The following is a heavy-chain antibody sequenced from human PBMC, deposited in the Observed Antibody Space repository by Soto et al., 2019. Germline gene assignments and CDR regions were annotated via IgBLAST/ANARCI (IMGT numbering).Heavy chain of an antibody. CDR3: AIVPIYCSSTSCYRAGYYMDV. D-gene: IGHD2-2*02. V-gene: IGHV3-21*01. Sequence: GGPNRLPCPASGRALKDCRSRWSPQDQEKGLEWVSSISSSSSYIYYADSVKGRFTISRDNANNSLYLQMNSLRAEDTAVYYCAIVPIYCSSTSCYRAGYYMDVWGKGTTVTVSS. CDR2: ISSSSSYI. J-gene: IGHJ6*03. CDR1: GRALKDCR.